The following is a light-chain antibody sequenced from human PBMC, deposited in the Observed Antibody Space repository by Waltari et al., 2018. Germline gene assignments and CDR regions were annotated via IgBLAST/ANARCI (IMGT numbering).Light chain of an antibody. CDR3: QQYGDSSPSVT. Sequence: EIVLTQSPGTLSLSPGARATLSCRASQSVSSSPLAWYPQKPGQAPRLLVFGASIRATGIPVRFSGSGSATDFTLTIDRLEPEDFAVYYCQQYGDSSPSVTFGGGTNMLIK. CDR1: QSVSSSP. CDR2: GAS. J-gene: IGKJ4*01. V-gene: IGKV3-20*01.